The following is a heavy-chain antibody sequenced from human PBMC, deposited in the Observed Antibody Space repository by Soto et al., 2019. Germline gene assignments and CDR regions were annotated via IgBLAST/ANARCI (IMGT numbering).Heavy chain of an antibody. CDR3: ARDLSTGSLDY. V-gene: IGHV3-33*01. CDR2: LWSDGSNK. J-gene: IGHJ4*02. CDR1: GFTFRSYG. Sequence: GGSLRLSCAASGFTFRSYGFHWVRQAPGKGLEWVAVLWSDGSNKAYADSVKGRFTISRDESRNTVYLQMSSLRVEDTAVYYCARDLSTGSLDYGGQGTLVTVSS. D-gene: IGHD3-9*01.